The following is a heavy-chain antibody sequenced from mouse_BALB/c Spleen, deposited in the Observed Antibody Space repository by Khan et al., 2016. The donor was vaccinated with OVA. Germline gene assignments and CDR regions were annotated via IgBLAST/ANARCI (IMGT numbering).Heavy chain of an antibody. D-gene: IGHD3-3*01. Sequence: EVQLQQSGPELVRPGASVKLSCKTSGYTFTEYTLHWVKQSHGKSLEWIGVIHPKNGVTSYNQKFKGKATLTVDKSSSTAYMEFRSLTSEDSAVYYCARDAGRKWGQGTSVTVSS. CDR1: GYTFTEYT. CDR3: ARDAGRK. J-gene: IGHJ4*01. CDR2: IHPKNGVT. V-gene: IGHV1-18*01.